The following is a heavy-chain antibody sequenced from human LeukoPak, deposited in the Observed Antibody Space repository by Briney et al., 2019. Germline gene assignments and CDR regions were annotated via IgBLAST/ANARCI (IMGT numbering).Heavy chain of an antibody. CDR1: GFTFSSYN. D-gene: IGHD2-15*01. CDR3: AKDPKRYCSGGSCRLDYFDY. CDR2: IRYDGSNK. Sequence: GGSLRLSCAASGFTFSSYNMNWVRQAPGKGLEWVAFIRYDGSNKYYADSVKGRFTISRDNSKNTLYLQMNSLRAGDTAVYYCAKDPKRYCSGGSCRLDYFDYWGQGTLVTVSS. V-gene: IGHV3-30*02. J-gene: IGHJ4*02.